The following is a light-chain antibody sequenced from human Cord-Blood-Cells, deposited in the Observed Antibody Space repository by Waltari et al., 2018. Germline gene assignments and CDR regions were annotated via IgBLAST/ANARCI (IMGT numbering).Light chain of an antibody. Sequence: QSALTQPASVSGSPGQSITISRTGTSSDVGGYNSVSWYQQHPGKAPKLMIYDVSNRPSGVSNRFSGSKSGNTASLTISGLQAEDEADYYCSSYTSSSTLVFGTGTKVTVL. V-gene: IGLV2-14*03. CDR3: SSYTSSSTLV. CDR1: SSDVGGYNS. CDR2: DVS. J-gene: IGLJ1*01.